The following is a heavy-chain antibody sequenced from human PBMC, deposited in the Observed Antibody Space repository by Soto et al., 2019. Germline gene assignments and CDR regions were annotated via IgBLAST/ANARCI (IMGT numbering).Heavy chain of an antibody. CDR3: TGGAQGFDY. CDR2: IGTAGDT. J-gene: IGHJ4*02. V-gene: IGHV3-13*04. CDR1: GFTFSNYD. Sequence: GGSLRLSCAASGFTFSNYDMHWVRQAAGKGLEWVSGIGTAGDTYYSGSVKGRFTMSRENAKNSVYLQMNSLSAGDTAVYYCTGGAQGFDYWGQGTLVTVPQ.